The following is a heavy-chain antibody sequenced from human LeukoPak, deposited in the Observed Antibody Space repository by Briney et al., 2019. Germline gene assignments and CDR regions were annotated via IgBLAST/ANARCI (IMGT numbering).Heavy chain of an antibody. CDR1: GYTFTSYY. V-gene: IGHV1-2*02. Sequence: ASVRVSCKASGYTFTSYYMHWVRQAPGQGLEWMGWINPNSGGTNYAQKFQGRVTMTRDTSISTAYMELSRLRSDDTAVYYCARGSERASRMIVVVTTFDPWGQGTLVTVSS. CDR2: INPNSGGT. J-gene: IGHJ5*02. CDR3: ARGSERASRMIVVVTTFDP. D-gene: IGHD3-22*01.